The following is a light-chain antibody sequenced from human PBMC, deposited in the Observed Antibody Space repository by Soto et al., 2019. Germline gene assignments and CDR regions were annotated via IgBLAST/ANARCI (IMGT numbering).Light chain of an antibody. CDR3: QNYNSAPLFT. V-gene: IGKV1-27*01. CDR1: QDISNY. Sequence: DIPMTQSPSSLSASVGDRVTITCRASQDISNYLAWYQQKPGKVPKLLIYAASTLQSGVPSRFSGSGSGTDFTLTISSLQPEDVAAYYCQNYNSAPLFTFGPGTKVDI. CDR2: AAS. J-gene: IGKJ3*01.